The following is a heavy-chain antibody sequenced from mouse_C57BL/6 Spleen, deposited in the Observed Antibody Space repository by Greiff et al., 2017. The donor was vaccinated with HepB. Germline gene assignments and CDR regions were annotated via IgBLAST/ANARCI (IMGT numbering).Heavy chain of an antibody. CDR2: IYPGSGST. J-gene: IGHJ3*01. D-gene: IGHD2-1*01. CDR1: GYTFTSYW. CDR3: ARRKIYGNYPVFAY. Sequence: VQLQQPGAELVKPGASVKMSCKASGYTFTSYWITWVKQRPGQGLEWIGDIYPGSGSTNYNEKFKSKATLTVDTSSSTAYMQLSSLTSEDSAVYYCARRKIYGNYPVFAYWGQGTLVTVSA. V-gene: IGHV1-55*01.